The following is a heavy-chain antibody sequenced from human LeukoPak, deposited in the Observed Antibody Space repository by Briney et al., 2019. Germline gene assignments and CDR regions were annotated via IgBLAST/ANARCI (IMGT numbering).Heavy chain of an antibody. V-gene: IGHV5-51*01. Sequence: GESLKISCKGSGYSFTNYWIGWVRQVPGKGLEWMGIIYPGDSDTRYSPSFQGQVTISADKSITTAYLRWSSLKASDTAVYYCARRHDNTDYWTYWGQGTLVTVS. J-gene: IGHJ4*02. D-gene: IGHD4-11*01. CDR3: ARRHDNTDYWTY. CDR1: GYSFTNYW. CDR2: IYPGDSDT.